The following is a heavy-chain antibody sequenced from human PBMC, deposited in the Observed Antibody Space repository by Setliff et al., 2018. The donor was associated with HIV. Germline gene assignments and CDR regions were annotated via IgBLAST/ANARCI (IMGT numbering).Heavy chain of an antibody. CDR1: GDPISSGAYS. V-gene: IGHV4-30-4*08. CDR2: IFSSGIT. CDR3: TRDTGGGGFPMDV. D-gene: IGHD2-15*01. Sequence: PSETLSLTCSVSGDPISSGAYSWSWIRQPPVKGLEWIGYIFSSGITYYSPSLHSRVTISLDTSKNQFSLNLTSITAADTAVYYCTRDTGGGGFPMDVWGKGTTVTVSS. J-gene: IGHJ6*03.